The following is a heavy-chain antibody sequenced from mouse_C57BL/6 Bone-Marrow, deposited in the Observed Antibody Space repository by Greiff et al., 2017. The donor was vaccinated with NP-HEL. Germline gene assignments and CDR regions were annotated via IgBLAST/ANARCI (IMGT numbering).Heavy chain of an antibody. D-gene: IGHD4-1*01. J-gene: IGHJ2*01. CDR3: ARANLTGYFDY. CDR1: GFTFSDYG. Sequence: EVQLQESGGGLVKPGGSLKLSCAASGFTFSDYGMHWVRQAPEKGLEWVAYISSGSSTIYYADTVKGRFTISRDNAKNTLFLQMTSLRSEDTAMYYCARANLTGYFDYWGQGTTLTVSS. V-gene: IGHV5-17*01. CDR2: ISSGSSTI.